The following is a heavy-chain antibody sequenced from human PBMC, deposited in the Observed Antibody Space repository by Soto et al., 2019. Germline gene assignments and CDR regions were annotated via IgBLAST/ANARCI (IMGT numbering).Heavy chain of an antibody. V-gene: IGHV4-30-4*01. CDR3: ARESRECYGMDA. Sequence: QVQLQESGPGLVKPSQSLSLTCTVSGGSISSGDYYWSWIRQPPGKGLEWIGYIYYSGSTYYNPSLKSRLTISVDTSKNQFSLKLSSVTAADTAVYYCARESRECYGMDAWGQGTTVTVSS. J-gene: IGHJ6*02. CDR1: GGSISSGDYY. CDR2: IYYSGST.